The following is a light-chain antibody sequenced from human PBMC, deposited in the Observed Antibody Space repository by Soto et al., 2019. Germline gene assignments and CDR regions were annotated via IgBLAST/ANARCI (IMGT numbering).Light chain of an antibody. CDR2: DTS. V-gene: IGKV3-15*01. Sequence: EIVMTQAPATLSVSPGERVTLSCRASQSVSRFLAWYQQRPGQAPRLLIYDTSTRATGVPARFSGSGSGTEFSLAISSLQSEDFAVYSCHQHDNWPPCPFGQGNKLEV. CDR1: QSVSRF. J-gene: IGKJ2*01. CDR3: HQHDNWPPCP.